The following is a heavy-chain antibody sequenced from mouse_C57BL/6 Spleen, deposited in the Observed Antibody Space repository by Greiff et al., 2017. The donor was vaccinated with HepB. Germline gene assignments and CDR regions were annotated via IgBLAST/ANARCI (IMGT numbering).Heavy chain of an antibody. CDR3: ARDSYYDGSPMDY. CDR2: SRNKANDYTT. CDR1: GFTFSDFY. D-gene: IGHD1-1*01. J-gene: IGHJ4*01. V-gene: IGHV7-1*01. Sequence: EVQLVESGGGLVQSGRSLRLSCATSGFTFSDFYMEWVRQAPGKGLEWIAASRNKANDYTTEYSASVKGRFIVSRATSQSILYLQMNALRAEDTAIDYCARDSYYDGSPMDYWGQGTSVTVSS.